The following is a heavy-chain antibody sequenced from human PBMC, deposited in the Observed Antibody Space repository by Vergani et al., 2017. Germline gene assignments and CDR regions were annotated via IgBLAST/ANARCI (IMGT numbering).Heavy chain of an antibody. D-gene: IGHD6-6*01. CDR2: IYPGDSDT. Sequence: EVQLVQSGAEVKKPGESLKISCKVSGYCFTIYWIGWARQMPGKCLGWMGIIYPGDSDTRHSPSFQGQVTISADKSISTAYLQWTSLKASDTAMYYCARPSYSRSAAASRENFGFDYWSQGSLVTVSS. V-gene: IGHV5-51*03. CDR3: ARPSYSRSAAASRENFGFDY. CDR1: GYCFTIYW. J-gene: IGHJ4*02.